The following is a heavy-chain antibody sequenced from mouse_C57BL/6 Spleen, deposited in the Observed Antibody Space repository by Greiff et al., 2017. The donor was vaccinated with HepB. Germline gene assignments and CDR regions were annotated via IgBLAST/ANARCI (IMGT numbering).Heavy chain of an antibody. V-gene: IGHV1-22*01. Sequence: EVKLMESGPELVKPGASVKMSCKASGYTFTDYIMHWVKQSHGKSLEWIGYINPNNGGTSYNQKFKGKATLTVNKSSSTAYMELRSLTSEDSAVYYCAREGANWDGGYAMDYWGQGTSVTVSS. CDR2: INPNNGGT. J-gene: IGHJ4*01. D-gene: IGHD4-1*01. CDR3: AREGANWDGGYAMDY. CDR1: GYTFTDYI.